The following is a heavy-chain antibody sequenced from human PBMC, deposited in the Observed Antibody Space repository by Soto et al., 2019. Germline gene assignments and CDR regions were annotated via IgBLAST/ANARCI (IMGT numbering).Heavy chain of an antibody. V-gene: IGHV3-23*01. CDR1: GLTFSSYA. CDR3: AKSSGYSSSWYYYYYGMDV. CDR2: ISGSGGST. Sequence: GGSLRLSCAASGLTFSSYAMSWVRQAPGKGLEWVSAISGSGGSTYYADSVKGRFTISRDNSKNTLYLQMNSLRAEDTAVYYCAKSSGYSSSWYYYYYGMDVWGQGTTVTVSS. D-gene: IGHD6-13*01. J-gene: IGHJ6*02.